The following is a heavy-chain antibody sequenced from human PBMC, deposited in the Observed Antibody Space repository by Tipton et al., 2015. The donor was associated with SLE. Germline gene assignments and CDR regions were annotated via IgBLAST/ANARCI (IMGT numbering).Heavy chain of an antibody. CDR1: GGSIRTYY. CDR2: MYHSGIT. CDR3: ARGSPFMEWERNWFDP. V-gene: IGHV4-59*01. D-gene: IGHD3-3*01. J-gene: IGHJ5*02. Sequence: TLSLTCSVSGGSIRTYYWSWIRQPPGKGLEWIGYMYHSGITNYNPSLYSRVTISVDTSNNQFTLKMNSVTAADTAVYYCARGSPFMEWERNWFDPWGQGTLVTVSS.